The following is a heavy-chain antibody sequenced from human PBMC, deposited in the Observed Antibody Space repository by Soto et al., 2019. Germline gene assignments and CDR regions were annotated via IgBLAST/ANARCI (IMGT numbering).Heavy chain of an antibody. Sequence: EVQLVESGGGLVQPGGSLRLSGAASGFTFSSNGMSWVRQTPGKGLEWVANIKQDGSEKYYVDSVKGRFTISRDNAKNSLYLQMNGLRAEDTAVYYCATSWYYGSHYWGQGTLVTVSS. V-gene: IGHV3-7*02. J-gene: IGHJ4*02. CDR1: GFTFSSNG. D-gene: IGHD6-13*01. CDR3: ATSWYYGSHY. CDR2: IKQDGSEK.